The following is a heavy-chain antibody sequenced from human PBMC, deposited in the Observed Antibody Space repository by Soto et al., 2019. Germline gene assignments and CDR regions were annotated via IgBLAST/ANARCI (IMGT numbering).Heavy chain of an antibody. CDR3: AISGWSISSGRYRSFDP. J-gene: IGHJ5*02. CDR1: GGSISSSSYY. Sequence: PSETLSLTCTVSGGSISSSSYYWGWIRQPPGKGLEWIGSIYYSGSTYYNPSLKSRVTISVDTSKNQFSLKLSSVTAADTAVYYCAISGWSISSGRYRSFDPWGQGTLVTVSS. D-gene: IGHD6-19*01. V-gene: IGHV4-39*01. CDR2: IYYSGST.